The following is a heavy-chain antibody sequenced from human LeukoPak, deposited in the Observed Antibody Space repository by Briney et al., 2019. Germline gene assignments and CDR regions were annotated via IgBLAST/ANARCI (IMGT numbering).Heavy chain of an antibody. CDR3: ARGEKETSALFWRGGMFEY. V-gene: IGHV4-34*01. J-gene: IGHJ4*02. D-gene: IGHD3-16*01. CDR2: INHYETT. CDR1: GGSLSGYT. Sequence: PSETLSLTCAVYGGSLSGYTWSWIRQPPGKGLEWIGQINHYETTNYMLSVKSRVTISIDTSRNQCSLKLWSVTAADTAMYFCARGEKETSALFWRGGMFEYWGQGNQVTVSS.